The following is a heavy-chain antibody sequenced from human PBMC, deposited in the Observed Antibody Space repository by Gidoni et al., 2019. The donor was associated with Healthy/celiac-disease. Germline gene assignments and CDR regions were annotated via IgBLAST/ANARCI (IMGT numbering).Heavy chain of an antibody. D-gene: IGHD3-22*01. V-gene: IGHV1-69*01. CDR1: GGTFSSYA. Sequence: QVQLVQSGAEVKKPGSSVKVSCKASGGTFSSYAISWVRQAPGQGLEWMGGIIPIFGTANYAQKFQGRVTITADESTSTAYMELSSLRSEDTAVYYCARVAAHYDSSGVTTHWFDPWGQGTLVTVSS. CDR2: IIPIFGTA. J-gene: IGHJ5*02. CDR3: ARVAAHYDSSGVTTHWFDP.